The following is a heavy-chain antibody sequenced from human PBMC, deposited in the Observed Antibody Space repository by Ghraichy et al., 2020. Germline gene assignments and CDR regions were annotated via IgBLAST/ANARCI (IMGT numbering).Heavy chain of an antibody. CDR1: GFTFSSYS. CDR3: ARGGNWNYGVNWFDP. D-gene: IGHD1-7*01. V-gene: IGHV3-21*01. CDR2: ISSSSSYI. J-gene: IGHJ5*02. Sequence: ESLNISCAASGFTFSSYSMNWVRQAPGKGLEWVSSISSSSSYIYYADSVKGRFTISRDNAKNSLYLQMNSLRAEDTAVYYCARGGNWNYGVNWFDPWGQGTLVTVSS.